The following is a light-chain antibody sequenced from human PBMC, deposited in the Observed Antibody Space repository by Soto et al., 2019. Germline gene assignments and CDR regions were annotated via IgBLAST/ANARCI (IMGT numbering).Light chain of an antibody. CDR1: LGISSY. CDR3: LQHNSYPIT. CDR2: AAS. J-gene: IGKJ5*01. Sequence: DIQMTQTPSAMSASVGDRVTISCRASLGISSYLAWFQQKPGKAPKRLVYAASVLQSGVPSRFSGSGSGTEFTLTISSLQPEDFTTYYCLQHNSYPITFGQGTRLEI. V-gene: IGKV1-17*03.